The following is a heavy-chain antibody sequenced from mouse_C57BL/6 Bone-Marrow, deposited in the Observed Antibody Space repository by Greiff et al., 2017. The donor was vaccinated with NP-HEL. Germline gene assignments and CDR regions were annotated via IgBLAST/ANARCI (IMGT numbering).Heavy chain of an antibody. CDR2: IDPENGDT. V-gene: IGHV14-4*01. CDR3: TSIYYYGSSYAWFAY. D-gene: IGHD1-1*01. Sequence: EVQLQQSGAELVRPGASVKLSCTASGFNIKDDYMHWVKQRPEQGLEWIGWIDPENGDTEYASKFQGQATITADTSSNTAYLQLSSLTSEDTAVYYCTSIYYYGSSYAWFAYWGQGTLVTVSA. J-gene: IGHJ3*01. CDR1: GFNIKDDY.